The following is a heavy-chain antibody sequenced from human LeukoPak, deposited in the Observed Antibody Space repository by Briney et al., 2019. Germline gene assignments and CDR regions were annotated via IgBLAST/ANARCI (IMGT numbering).Heavy chain of an antibody. CDR2: IRYTHTGST. J-gene: IGHJ3*02. Sequence: PSETLSLTCTVSGGSISSSSYYWGWVRQPPGKGLEWIGSIRYTHTGSTHYNPSLKSRVTISGDTSKNQFSLKPTSVTAADTAVYCCSRRPITMNAFDIWGQGTMVTVSS. CDR1: GGSISSSSYY. D-gene: IGHD3-22*01. CDR3: SRRPITMNAFDI. V-gene: IGHV4-39*01.